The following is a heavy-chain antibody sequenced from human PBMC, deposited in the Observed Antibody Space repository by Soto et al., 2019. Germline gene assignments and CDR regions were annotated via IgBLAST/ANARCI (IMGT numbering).Heavy chain of an antibody. J-gene: IGHJ5*02. V-gene: IGHV1-69*04. CDR1: GGTFSSNT. CDR2: IIPILGIA. CDR3: ARDVECSGGSCYGGNWFDP. Sequence: ASVKVSCKDSGGTFSSNTISWVRQAPGQGLEWMGRIIPILGIANYAQKFQGRVTITADKSTSTAYMELSSLRSEDTAVYYCARDVECSGGSCYGGNWFDPWGQGTLVTVSS. D-gene: IGHD2-15*01.